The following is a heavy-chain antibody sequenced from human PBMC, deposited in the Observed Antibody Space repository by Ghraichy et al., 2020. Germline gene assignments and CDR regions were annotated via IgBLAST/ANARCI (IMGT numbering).Heavy chain of an antibody. V-gene: IGHV3-74*01. CDR2: INSDGSST. D-gene: IGHD3-10*01. J-gene: IGHJ6*02. Sequence: GSLRLSCAAFGFTFSSYWMHWVRQAPGKGLVWVSRINSDGSSTSYADSVKGRFTISRDNAKNTLYLQMNSLRAEDTAVYYCARVPELGYPRFGGDGMDVWGQGTTVTVSS. CDR3: ARVPELGYPRFGGDGMDV. CDR1: GFTFSSYW.